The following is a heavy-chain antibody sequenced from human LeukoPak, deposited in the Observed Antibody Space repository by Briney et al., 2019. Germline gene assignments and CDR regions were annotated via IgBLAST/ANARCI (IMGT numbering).Heavy chain of an antibody. CDR1: GYTFTGYY. V-gene: IGHV1-2*02. Sequence: ASVKVSCKASGYTFTGYYMHWVRQAPGQGLEWMGWINPNSGGTNYAQKFQGRVTMTRDTSISTAYMELSRLRSDDTAVYYSAREARSGWSYYFDYWGQGTLVTVSS. CDR2: INPNSGGT. J-gene: IGHJ4*02. D-gene: IGHD6-19*01. CDR3: AREARSGWSYYFDY.